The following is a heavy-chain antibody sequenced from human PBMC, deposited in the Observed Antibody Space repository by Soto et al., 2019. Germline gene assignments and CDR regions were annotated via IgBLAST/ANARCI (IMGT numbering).Heavy chain of an antibody. J-gene: IGHJ6*02. V-gene: IGHV4-30-2*01. CDR1: GGSISAAGDS. Sequence: SETLSVTCAVSGGSISAAGDSWSWIRQPPGGGLEWIGYIYHSGTFHYNPSLKSRLTISVDRSKNQFSLKLSSVTAADTAVYYCASYDFWSGYYGMDVWGQGTTVTVSS. CDR2: IYHSGTF. CDR3: ASYDFWSGYYGMDV. D-gene: IGHD3-3*01.